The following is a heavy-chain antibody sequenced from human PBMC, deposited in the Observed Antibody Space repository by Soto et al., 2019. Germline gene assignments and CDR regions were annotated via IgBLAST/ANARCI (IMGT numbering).Heavy chain of an antibody. Sequence: QVQLVESGGGVVQPGRSLRLSCAASGFTFSSYGMHWVRQAPGKGLAWVAVIWYDGSNKYYADSVKGRFTISRDNSKNTLYLQMNSLRAEDTAVYYCARDYDSSGYPRYYFDYWGQGTLVTVSS. CDR1: GFTFSSYG. J-gene: IGHJ4*02. V-gene: IGHV3-33*01. CDR2: IWYDGSNK. CDR3: ARDYDSSGYPRYYFDY. D-gene: IGHD3-22*01.